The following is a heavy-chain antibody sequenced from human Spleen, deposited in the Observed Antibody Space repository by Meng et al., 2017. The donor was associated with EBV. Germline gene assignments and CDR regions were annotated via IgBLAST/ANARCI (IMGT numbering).Heavy chain of an antibody. J-gene: IGHJ4*02. Sequence: QITLKESGPTLVKPTQTLTLTCSVSGFSLTTSGFGVGWIRQPPGKALEWLALIHWDDYKGYRPSLESRITITKGTSKSQVVFTLTNVDPVDTGTYFCARFSYDYSYFDYWGQGILVTVSS. CDR3: ARFSYDYSYFDY. CDR1: GFSLTTSGFG. D-gene: IGHD4-11*01. CDR2: IHWDDYK. V-gene: IGHV2-5*02.